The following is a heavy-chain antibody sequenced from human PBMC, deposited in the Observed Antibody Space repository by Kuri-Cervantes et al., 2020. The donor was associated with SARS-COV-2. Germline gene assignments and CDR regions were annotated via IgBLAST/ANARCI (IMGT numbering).Heavy chain of an antibody. J-gene: IGHJ4*02. V-gene: IGHV4-39*01. Sequence: SETLSLTCPVSGGSITSSSYYWGWIRQPPGKGLEWIGSIYYSGSTYYNPSLKSRVTISVDTSKNQFSLKLSSVTAADTAVYYCARQGTIVAVPAALKTYFDYWGQGTLVTVSS. CDR2: IYYSGST. CDR3: ARQGTIVAVPAALKTYFDY. D-gene: IGHD2-2*01. CDR1: GGSITSSSYY.